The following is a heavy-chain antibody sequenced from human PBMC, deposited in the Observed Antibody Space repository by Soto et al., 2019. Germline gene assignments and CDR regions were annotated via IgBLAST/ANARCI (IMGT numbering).Heavy chain of an antibody. Sequence: GSSVKVSCKASGYTFTSYAMHWVRHAPGQRLEWMGWINAGNGNTKYSQKFQGRVTITRDTSASTAYMELSSLRSEDTAVYYCAGPQSYYYYGMDVWGQGTTVTVSS. J-gene: IGHJ6*02. CDR2: INAGNGNT. CDR1: GYTFTSYA. CDR3: AGPQSYYYYGMDV. V-gene: IGHV1-3*01.